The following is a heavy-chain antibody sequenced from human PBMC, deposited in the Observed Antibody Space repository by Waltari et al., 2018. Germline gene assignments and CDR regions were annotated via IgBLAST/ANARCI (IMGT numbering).Heavy chain of an antibody. CDR3: ARGRKLRGVTVVRYSYVMDV. V-gene: IGHV1-8*02. D-gene: IGHD3-10*01. CDR1: GYTFITYE. J-gene: IGHJ6*02. Sequence: QVQLVQSGAEVRTPGASVKVSCKASGYTFITYEINWVRQASGQGLEWMGRINSYSGNSDYAQRFQGRVSITSNTSVGTAYMEVSGLTSDDTAIYYCARGRKLRGVTVVRYSYVMDVWGQGTTVTVTS. CDR2: INSYSGNS.